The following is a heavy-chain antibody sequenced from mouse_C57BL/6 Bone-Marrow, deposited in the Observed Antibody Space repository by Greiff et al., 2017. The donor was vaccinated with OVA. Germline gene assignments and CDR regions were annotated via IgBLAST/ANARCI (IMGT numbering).Heavy chain of an antibody. V-gene: IGHV1-81*01. Sequence: QVQLQQSGAELARPGASVKLSCKASGYTFTSYGISWVKQRTGQGLEWIGEIYPRSGNTYYNEKFKGKATLTADKSSSTAYMELRSLTSEDSAVYFCARGRRWLLLNYFDYWGQGTTLTVSS. J-gene: IGHJ2*01. CDR2: IYPRSGNT. D-gene: IGHD2-3*01. CDR3: ARGRRWLLLNYFDY. CDR1: GYTFTSYG.